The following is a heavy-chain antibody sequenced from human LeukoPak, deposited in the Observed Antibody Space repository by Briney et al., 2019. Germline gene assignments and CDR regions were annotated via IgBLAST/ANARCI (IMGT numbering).Heavy chain of an antibody. V-gene: IGHV1-69*04. D-gene: IGHD6-19*01. CDR1: GYTFTGYY. Sequence: GASVKVSCKASGYTFTGYYMHWVRQAPGQGLEWMGRIIPILGKANYAQKFQGRVTITADKSTSTAYMELSSLRSEDTAVYYCARVKWLVPPYALDIWGQGTMVAVSS. J-gene: IGHJ3*02. CDR3: ARVKWLVPPYALDI. CDR2: IIPILGKA.